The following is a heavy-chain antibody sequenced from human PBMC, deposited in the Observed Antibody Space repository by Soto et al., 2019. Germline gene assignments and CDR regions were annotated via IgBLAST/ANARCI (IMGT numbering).Heavy chain of an antibody. D-gene: IGHD2-15*01. CDR1: GFTFSNYW. J-gene: IGHJ6*03. CDR2: TNSDGSTS. V-gene: IGHV3-74*01. Sequence: EVQLVESGGGLVQPGGSLRLSCAASGFTFSNYWMYWVRQALGKGLVWVSRTNSDGSTSSYADSVKGRFTISRDNAKTTLYLQMNRLRAEDSAVYYCARGDCVGGSCYSLAGSFYYYMDVWGKGTTVTVFS. CDR3: ARGDCVGGSCYSLAGSFYYYMDV.